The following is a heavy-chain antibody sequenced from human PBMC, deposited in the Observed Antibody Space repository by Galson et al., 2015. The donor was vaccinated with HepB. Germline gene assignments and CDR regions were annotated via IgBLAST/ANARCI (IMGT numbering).Heavy chain of an antibody. V-gene: IGHV3-30*04. D-gene: IGHD6-13*01. CDR2: ISYDGSNK. CDR3: ARGGPGYSSYYYGMDV. CDR1: GFTFSSYA. J-gene: IGHJ6*02. Sequence: SLRLSCAASGFTFSSYAMHWVRQAPGKGLEWVAVISYDGSNKYYADSVKGRFTISRDNSKNTLYLQMNSLRAEDTAVYYCARGGPGYSSYYYGMDVWGQGTTVTVSS.